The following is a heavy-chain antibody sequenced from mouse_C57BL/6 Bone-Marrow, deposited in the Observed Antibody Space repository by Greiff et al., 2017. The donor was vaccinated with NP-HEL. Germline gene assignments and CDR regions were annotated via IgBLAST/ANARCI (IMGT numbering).Heavy chain of an antibody. J-gene: IGHJ3*01. CDR1: GYSFTSYY. Sequence: VQLQQSGPELVKPGASVKISCKASGYSFTSYYIHWVKQRPGQGLEWIGWIYPGSGNTKYNEKFKGKATLTADTSSSTAYMQLSSLTSEDSAVYYCARADYYYGSSKFAYWGQGTLVTVSA. CDR3: ARADYYYGSSKFAY. CDR2: IYPGSGNT. V-gene: IGHV1-66*01. D-gene: IGHD1-1*01.